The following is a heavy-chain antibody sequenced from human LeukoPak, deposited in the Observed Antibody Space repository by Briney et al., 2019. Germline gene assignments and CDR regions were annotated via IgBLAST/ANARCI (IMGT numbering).Heavy chain of an antibody. CDR1: GGTFSSYA. D-gene: IGHD1-7*01. CDR2: IIPIFGTA. V-gene: IGHV1-69*13. CDR3: ARDAPLGGTKSPIDY. J-gene: IGHJ4*02. Sequence: GASVKVSCKASGGTFSSYAISWVRQAPGQGLEWMGGIIPIFGTANYAQKFQGRVTITADESTSTAYMELRSLRSDDTAVYYCARDAPLGGTKSPIDYWGQGTLVTVSS.